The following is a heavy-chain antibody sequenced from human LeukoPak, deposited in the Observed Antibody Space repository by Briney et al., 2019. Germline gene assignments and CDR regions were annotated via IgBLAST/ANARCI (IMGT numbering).Heavy chain of an antibody. V-gene: IGHV3-23*01. CDR3: AKLYSTVTTPEPV. Sequence: GGSLRLSCAASGFTFSSYSMSWVRQAPGKGLEWVSTGGSGGNTYYADSVKGRFTISRDNSKTTLYLQMDSLRAEDTAVYYCAKLYSTVTTPEPVWGQGTTVTVSS. CDR2: GGSGGNT. J-gene: IGHJ6*02. CDR1: GFTFSSYS. D-gene: IGHD4-17*01.